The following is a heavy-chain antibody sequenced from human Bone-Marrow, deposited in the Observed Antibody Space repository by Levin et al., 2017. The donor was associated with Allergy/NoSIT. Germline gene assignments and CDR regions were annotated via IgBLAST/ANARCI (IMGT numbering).Heavy chain of an antibody. V-gene: IGHV3-33*01. CDR3: ARGRWELVY. CDR1: GFTFSSYG. J-gene: IGHJ4*02. CDR2: IWYDGSNK. Sequence: LSLTCAASGFTFSSYGMHWVRQAPGKGLEWVAVIWYDGSNKYYADSVKGRFTISRDNSKNTLYLQMNSLRAEDTAVYYCARGRWELVYWGQGTLVTVSS. D-gene: IGHD1-26*01.